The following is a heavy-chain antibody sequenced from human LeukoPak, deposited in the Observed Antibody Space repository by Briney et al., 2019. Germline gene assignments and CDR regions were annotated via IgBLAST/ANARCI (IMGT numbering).Heavy chain of an antibody. CDR3: ARRSVETVMARPFDF. CDR2: IYFSGST. Sequence: SETLSLTCTVSGGSIRDNSYYWGWIRQPPGEGLEWIGDIYFSGSTYYNPSLKSRVSMSLDTSKNRFSLKLSSVTAADTAVYYCARRSVETVMARPFDFWGQGTLVIVSS. J-gene: IGHJ4*02. CDR1: GGSIRDNSYY. D-gene: IGHD5-18*01. V-gene: IGHV4-39*07.